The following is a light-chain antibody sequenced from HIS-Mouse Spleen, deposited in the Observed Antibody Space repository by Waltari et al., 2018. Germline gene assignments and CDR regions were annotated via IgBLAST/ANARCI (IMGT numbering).Light chain of an antibody. CDR1: QSVSSN. CDR2: DAT. J-gene: IGKJ4*01. V-gene: IGKV3-11*01. CDR3: QQRSNWLT. Sequence: EIVLTQSPATLSLSPGERATLSCRASQSVSSNLAWYQQKPGQAPRLLIYDATNRATGIPARLSGSGSGTDFTLTISSLEPEDFAVYYCQQRSNWLTFGGGTKVEIK.